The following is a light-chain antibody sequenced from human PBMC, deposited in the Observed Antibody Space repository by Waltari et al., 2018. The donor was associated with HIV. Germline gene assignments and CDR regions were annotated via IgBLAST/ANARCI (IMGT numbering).Light chain of an antibody. CDR1: FRDVGGYNF. Sequence: QSALTQPRSVSGSPGQSVTISCSGTFRDVGGYNFVSWYQQHSGKAPKLVIFDVTKRPSGVPDRFSGSKSGNTASLTVSGLQAEDEADYFCCSYAGSFTLLFGGGTNLAVL. J-gene: IGLJ3*02. CDR3: CSYAGSFTLL. CDR2: DVT. V-gene: IGLV2-11*01.